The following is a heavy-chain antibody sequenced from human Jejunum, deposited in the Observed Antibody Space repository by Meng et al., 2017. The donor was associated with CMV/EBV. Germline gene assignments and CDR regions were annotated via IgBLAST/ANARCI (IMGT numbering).Heavy chain of an antibody. Sequence: SSATTWVRQAPGKGLECVSSISGNGGSTYYAASVKGRFTISRDNFKNTLYLQVNSLRVEDTAIYYCAKQKRFTIYGVAENDAFDVWGQGTLVTVSS. CDR1: SSA. J-gene: IGHJ3*01. CDR2: ISGNGGST. V-gene: IGHV3-23*01. D-gene: IGHD3-3*01. CDR3: AKQKRFTIYGVAENDAFDV.